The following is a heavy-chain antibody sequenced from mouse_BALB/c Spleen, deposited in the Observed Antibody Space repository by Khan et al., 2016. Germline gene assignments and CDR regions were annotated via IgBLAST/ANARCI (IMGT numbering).Heavy chain of an antibody. CDR3: ARRSTMIYYYAMDY. J-gene: IGHJ4*01. CDR2: INTYTGDP. V-gene: IGHV9-3-1*01. Sequence: QIQLVQPGPELKKPGETVKISCKASGYTFTNFGMNWVKQAPGKGLKWMGWINTYTGDPTYADDFKGRFAFSLETSASTAYLQINNLKNEDTATXFCARRSTMIYYYAMDYWGQGTSVTVSS. CDR1: GYTFTNFG. D-gene: IGHD2-4*01.